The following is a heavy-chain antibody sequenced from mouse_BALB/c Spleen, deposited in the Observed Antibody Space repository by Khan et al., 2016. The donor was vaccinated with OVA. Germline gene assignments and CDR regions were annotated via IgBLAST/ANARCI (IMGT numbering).Heavy chain of an antibody. V-gene: IGHV5-17*02. J-gene: IGHJ1*01. CDR1: GFTFSSFG. Sequence: EVELVESGGGLVQPGGSRKLSCAASGFTFSSFGMHWVRQAPEKGLEWVAYVSFGSATIYYADTVKGRFTISRDNPKNTLFLQMTSLRSEDTAIYYCARGLITTWDLDVWGAGTTVTVSS. D-gene: IGHD2-4*01. CDR3: ARGLITTWDLDV. CDR2: VSFGSATI.